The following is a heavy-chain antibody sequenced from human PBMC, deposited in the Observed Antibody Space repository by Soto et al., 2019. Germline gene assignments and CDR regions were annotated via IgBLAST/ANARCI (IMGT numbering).Heavy chain of an antibody. D-gene: IGHD5-12*01. CDR3: ALRFGTA. J-gene: IGHJ6*02. V-gene: IGHV4-30-4*01. CDR2: IYYSGTT. Sequence: QVQLQESGPGLVKPSQTLSLTCTVSGASISRGDYYWTWIRQPPGKGLEWIGYIYYSGTTYYNPSLKSRVSISQDASKNRFSLKRTAVTAADTGVYYCALRFGTAWGQGTTVTVSS. CDR1: GASISRGDYY.